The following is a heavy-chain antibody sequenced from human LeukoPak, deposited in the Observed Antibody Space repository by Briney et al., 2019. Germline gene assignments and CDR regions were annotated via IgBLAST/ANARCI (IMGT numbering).Heavy chain of an antibody. J-gene: IGHJ4*02. Sequence: GGSLRLSCSASGFTFSAYAMHWVRQAPGKGLEYVAAITGKGGTTYCADSVKGRFTISRDNSRNTLYLQVSGLRVEDTAIYYCVKEDLGGFRYYWGQGTLVTVSS. CDR3: VKEDLGGFRYY. V-gene: IGHV3-64D*06. CDR1: GFTFSAYA. D-gene: IGHD3-16*01. CDR2: ITGKGGTT.